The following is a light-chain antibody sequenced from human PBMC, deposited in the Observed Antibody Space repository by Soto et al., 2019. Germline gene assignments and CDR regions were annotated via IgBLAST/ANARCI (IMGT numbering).Light chain of an antibody. J-gene: IGLJ1*01. V-gene: IGLV2-14*01. CDR3: SSYTRDTSAYV. CDR1: SSDVGAYTS. CDR2: EVS. Sequence: QSALTQPASVSGSPGQSITISCTGTSSDVGAYTSVSWYQQHPGKAPKLIIYEVSNRPPGVSTRFSGSKSASTASLTISGLQAEDEAHYYCSSYTRDTSAYVFATGPKVAVL.